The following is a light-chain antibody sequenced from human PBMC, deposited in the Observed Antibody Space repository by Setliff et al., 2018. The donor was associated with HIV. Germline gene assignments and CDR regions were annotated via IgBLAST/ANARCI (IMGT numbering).Light chain of an antibody. CDR2: EVS. CDR3: SSYAGSNNYG. CDR1: SSDVGAYYS. J-gene: IGLJ1*01. V-gene: IGLV2-8*01. Sequence: QSALTQPPSASGSPGQSVTISCTGTSSDVGAYYSVSWYQQHPGKAPKLIIYEVSKRPSGVPDRFSGSESGNTASLTVSGLQTEDEADYYCSSYAGSNNYGLGTGTKV.